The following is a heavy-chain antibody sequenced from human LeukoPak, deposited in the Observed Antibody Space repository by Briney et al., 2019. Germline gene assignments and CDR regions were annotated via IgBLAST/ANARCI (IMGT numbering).Heavy chain of an antibody. CDR1: GYTFTSNG. CDR3: ARDRASDSSSWYPYDAFDI. J-gene: IGHJ3*02. Sequence: ASVKVSCKASGYTFTSNGISWVRQAPGQGPEWMGWINPNSGGTNYAQKFQGRVTMTRDTSISTAYMELSRLRSDDTAVYYCARDRASDSSSWYPYDAFDIWGQGTMVTVSS. D-gene: IGHD6-13*01. CDR2: INPNSGGT. V-gene: IGHV1-2*02.